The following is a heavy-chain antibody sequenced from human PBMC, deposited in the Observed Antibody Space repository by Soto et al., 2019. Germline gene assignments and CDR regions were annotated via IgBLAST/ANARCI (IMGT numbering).Heavy chain of an antibody. CDR1: RFTFSTFA. V-gene: IGHV3-23*01. D-gene: IGHD3-22*01. J-gene: IGHJ6*02. Sequence: GGSLRLSCVTSRFTFSTFAMSWVRQAPGEGLEWVSAINAGGGNTHYADSVKGRFTISRDNSKNTLYLQMNSLRAEDTAVYYCAKEFITMIVVVPLHGMDVWGQGTTVTVSS. CDR3: AKEFITMIVVVPLHGMDV. CDR2: INAGGGNT.